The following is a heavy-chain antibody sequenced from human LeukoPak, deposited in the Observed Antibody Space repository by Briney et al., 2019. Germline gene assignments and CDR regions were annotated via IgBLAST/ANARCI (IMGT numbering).Heavy chain of an antibody. CDR3: AILSWDGRGTFS. D-gene: IGHD2/OR15-2a*01. V-gene: IGHV3-23*01. CDR2: IRGGAENT. Sequence: GGSLRLSCGASGFPFSNYDMHWVRQAPGKGLEWVSAIRGGAENTYYADSVRGRFTISRDNYKDTLTLQMNSLRAEDTAIYYCAILSWDGRGTFSWGQGTLVTVSS. J-gene: IGHJ5*02. CDR1: GFPFSNYD.